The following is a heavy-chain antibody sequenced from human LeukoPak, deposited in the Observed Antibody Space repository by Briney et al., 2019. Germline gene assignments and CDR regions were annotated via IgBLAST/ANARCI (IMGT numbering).Heavy chain of an antibody. CDR1: GYTFTSYA. D-gene: IGHD3-10*01. J-gene: IGHJ4*02. Sequence: GASVKVSCKASGYTFTSYAMHWVRQAPGQRLEWMGWINAGNGNTKYSQKFQGRVTITRDTSASTAYMELSSLRSEDTAVYYCARSDSSGKGRYFDYWGQGTLVTVSS. V-gene: IGHV1-3*01. CDR2: INAGNGNT. CDR3: ARSDSSGKGRYFDY.